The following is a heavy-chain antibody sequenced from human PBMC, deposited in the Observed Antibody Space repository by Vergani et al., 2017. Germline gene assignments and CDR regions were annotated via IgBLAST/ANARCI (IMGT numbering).Heavy chain of an antibody. CDR1: GYSFPRYW. V-gene: IGHV5-51*01. Sequence: EVPLVQSGAEVKKPGESLKISCKGSGYSFPRYWIGWVRQMPGKGLEWVGIIYPGDSDTRYSPSFQGQVTIPADKSINTAYLQWRSLKASDTTMYYCAGRHSSVKEVYFDFWGRGTLVTVSS. J-gene: IGHJ2*01. CDR2: IYPGDSDT. D-gene: IGHD6-19*01. CDR3: AGRHSSVKEVYFDF.